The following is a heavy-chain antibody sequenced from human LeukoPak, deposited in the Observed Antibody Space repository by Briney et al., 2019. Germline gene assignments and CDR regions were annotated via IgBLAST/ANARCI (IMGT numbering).Heavy chain of an antibody. CDR1: GGSISSGGYY. J-gene: IGHJ6*03. V-gene: IGHV4-31*03. CDR2: IYYSGST. D-gene: IGHD3-3*01. CDR3: ARSSSYYDFWSGYLSNYYYYMDV. Sequence: PSETLSLTCTVSGGSISSGGYYWSWIRQHPGKGLEWIGYIYYSGSTYYNPSLKSRVTISVDTSKNQFSLKLSSVTAADTAVYYCARSSSYYDFWSGYLSNYYYYMDVWGKGTTVTVSS.